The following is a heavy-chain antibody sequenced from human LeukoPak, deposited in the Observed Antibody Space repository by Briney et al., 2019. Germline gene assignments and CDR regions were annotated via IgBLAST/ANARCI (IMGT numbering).Heavy chain of an antibody. CDR2: IYYSGST. Sequence: SETLSLTCTVSGGSFSTYYWSWFRQPPGKGLEWIAYIYYSGSTNYSPSLKSRVTISVDTSKNQFSLKLSSVTAADMAVYYCARRLAASDAFDIWGQGTMVTVSS. D-gene: IGHD2-21*01. CDR1: GGSFSTYY. J-gene: IGHJ3*02. CDR3: ARRLAASDAFDI. V-gene: IGHV4-59*08.